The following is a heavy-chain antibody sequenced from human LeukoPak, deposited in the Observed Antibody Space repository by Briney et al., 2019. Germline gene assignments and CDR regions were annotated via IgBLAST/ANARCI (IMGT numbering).Heavy chain of an antibody. J-gene: IGHJ5*02. D-gene: IGHD6-13*01. Sequence: SETLSLPCTVSGDSISSYYWSWIRQPPGKGLEWIGYIYYSGSTNYNPSLKSRVTISVDTSKNQFSLKLGSVTAADTAVYYCATGRWGSSWYRGFDPWGQGTLVTVSS. CDR2: IYYSGST. V-gene: IGHV4-59*08. CDR3: ATGRWGSSWYRGFDP. CDR1: GDSISSYY.